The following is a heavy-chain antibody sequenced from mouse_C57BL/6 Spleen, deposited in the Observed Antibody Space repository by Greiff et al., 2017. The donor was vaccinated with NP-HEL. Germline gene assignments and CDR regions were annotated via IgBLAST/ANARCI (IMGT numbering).Heavy chain of an antibody. D-gene: IGHD3-2*02. V-gene: IGHV1-76*01. Sequence: VQLQQSGAELVRPGASVKLSCKASGYTFTDYYISWVKQRPGQGLEWIARIYPGSGNTYYNEKFKGKATLTAEKSSSTAYMQLSSLTSEDSAVYFCAREGDSSGPFAYWGQGTLVTVSA. CDR1: GYTFTDYY. J-gene: IGHJ3*01. CDR3: AREGDSSGPFAY. CDR2: IYPGSGNT.